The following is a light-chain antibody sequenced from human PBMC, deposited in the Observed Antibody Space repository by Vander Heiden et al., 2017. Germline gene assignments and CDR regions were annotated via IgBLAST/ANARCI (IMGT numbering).Light chain of an antibody. J-gene: IGKJ2*01. CDR2: WAS. CDR3: QQYYVTPYT. Sequence: DIVMTQSPDSLAVSLGERATINCKSSQSVLYNSNNREYLAWYQQRPGLPPKLLIYWASTRESGVPDRFSGSGSGTDFTLTISSLQAEDVAVYYCQQYYVTPYTFGQGTKLEIK. V-gene: IGKV4-1*01. CDR1: QSVLYNSNNREY.